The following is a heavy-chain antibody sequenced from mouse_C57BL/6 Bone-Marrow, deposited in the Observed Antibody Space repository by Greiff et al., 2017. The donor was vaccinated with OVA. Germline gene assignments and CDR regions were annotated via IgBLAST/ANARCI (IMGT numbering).Heavy chain of an antibody. V-gene: IGHV5-16*01. J-gene: IGHJ1*03. CDR2: INYDGSST. D-gene: IGHD2-5*01. CDR1: GFTFSDYY. CDR3: ARDTSNYGWYFDV. Sequence: DVKLVESEGGLVQPGSSMKLSCTASGFTFSDYYMAWVRQVPEKGLEWVANINYDGSSTYYLDSLKSRFIISRDNAKNLLYLQMSSLKSEDTATYYCARDTSNYGWYFDVWGTGTTVTVSS.